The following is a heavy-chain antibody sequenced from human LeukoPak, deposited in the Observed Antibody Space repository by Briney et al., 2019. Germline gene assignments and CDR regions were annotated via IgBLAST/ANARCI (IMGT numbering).Heavy chain of an antibody. V-gene: IGHV1-69*04. J-gene: IGHJ4*02. CDR3: ARDLEDYDYVWGSYRYGFDY. D-gene: IGHD3-16*02. Sequence: GASVKVSCKASGGTFSSYAINWVRQAPGQGLEWMGRIIPILGIANYAQKFQGRVTITADKSTSTAYMELSSLRSEDTAVYYCARDLEDYDYVWGSYRYGFDYWGQGTLVTVSS. CDR2: IIPILGIA. CDR1: GGTFSSYA.